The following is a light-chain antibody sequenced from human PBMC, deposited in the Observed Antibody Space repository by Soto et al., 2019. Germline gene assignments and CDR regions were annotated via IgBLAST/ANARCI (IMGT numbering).Light chain of an antibody. Sequence: EIVLTQSPGTLSLSPGERATLSCRASQSVSSSYLAWYQQKPGQAPRLLIYGASSRATGIPDRFSGSGSGTDFTHTISRLEPEDFAVYYCQQYGSSPPYTFGQATKLDIK. CDR3: QQYGSSPPYT. CDR2: GAS. J-gene: IGKJ2*01. CDR1: QSVSSSY. V-gene: IGKV3-20*01.